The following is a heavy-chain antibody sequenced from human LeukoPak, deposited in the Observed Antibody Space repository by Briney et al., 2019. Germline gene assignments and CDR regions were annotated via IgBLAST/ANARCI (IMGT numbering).Heavy chain of an antibody. Sequence: GGSLRLSCAASGFTFSSYAMSWVRQAPGKGLEWVSAISGSGGSTYYAGSVKGRFTISRDNSKNTLYLQMNSLRAEDTAVYYCAKVKHKTQETDAFDIWGQGTMVTVSS. CDR2: ISGSGGST. V-gene: IGHV3-23*01. CDR3: AKVKHKTQETDAFDI. J-gene: IGHJ3*02. CDR1: GFTFSSYA.